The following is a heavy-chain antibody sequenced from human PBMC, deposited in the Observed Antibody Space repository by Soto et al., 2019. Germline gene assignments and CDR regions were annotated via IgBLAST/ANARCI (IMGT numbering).Heavy chain of an antibody. D-gene: IGHD6-13*01. CDR2: ISGNGGST. J-gene: IGHJ5*02. CDR1: GFTFSSYA. Sequence: PGGSLRLSCAASGFTFSSYAMSWVRQAPGKGLEWVSGISGNGGSTYYADSVKGRFTISRDNSKNTLYLQMNSLRAEDTAVYYCAKAPKAAATNIWFDPWGQGTLVTVSS. V-gene: IGHV3-23*01. CDR3: AKAPKAAATNIWFDP.